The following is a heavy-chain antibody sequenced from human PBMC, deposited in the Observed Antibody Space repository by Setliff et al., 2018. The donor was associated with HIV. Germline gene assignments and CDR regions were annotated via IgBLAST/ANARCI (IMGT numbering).Heavy chain of an antibody. D-gene: IGHD3-10*01. J-gene: IGHJ3*02. Sequence: SETLSLTCPVSGGSIRTGAYYWGWIRQPPGKGLEWIGSIYYDGNTNYNPSLRSRVTMSVDTSKNQFSLKVTSVTAADTAVYYCARAPTHYFGNNKSSWPDAFDIWGLGTMVTVSS. CDR3: ARAPTHYFGNNKSSWPDAFDI. V-gene: IGHV4-39*07. CDR2: IYYDGNT. CDR1: GGSIRTGAYY.